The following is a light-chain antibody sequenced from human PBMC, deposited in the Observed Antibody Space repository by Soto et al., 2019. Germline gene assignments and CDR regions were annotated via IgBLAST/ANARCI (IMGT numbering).Light chain of an antibody. Sequence: QSVLTQPPSASGTPGQRVTISCSGSSSNIGSNTVNWYQQLPGTAPNLLIYSNNQRPSGVPDRFSGSKSGTSASLAISGLQSEDEADYYCAAWDDSLNAYVVFGGGTKLTVL. V-gene: IGLV1-44*01. J-gene: IGLJ2*01. CDR2: SNN. CDR3: AAWDDSLNAYVV. CDR1: SSNIGSNT.